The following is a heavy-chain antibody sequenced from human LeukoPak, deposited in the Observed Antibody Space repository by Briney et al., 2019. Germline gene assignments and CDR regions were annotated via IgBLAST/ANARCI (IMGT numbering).Heavy chain of an antibody. J-gene: IGHJ4*02. CDR2: IYYSGST. CDR3: ARAPYYYDRLDY. Sequence: SETLSLTCTVSGGSISSYYWSWIRQPPGKGLEWIGYIYYSGSTNYNPSLKSRVTISINTSKNQFSLNLSSVTAADTAVYYCARAPYYYDRLDYWGQGTLVTVSS. CDR1: GGSISSYY. D-gene: IGHD3-22*01. V-gene: IGHV4-59*01.